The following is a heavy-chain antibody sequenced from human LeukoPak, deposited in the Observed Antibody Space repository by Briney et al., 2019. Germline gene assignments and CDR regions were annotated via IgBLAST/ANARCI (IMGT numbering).Heavy chain of an antibody. Sequence: PGGSLRLSCAASGFTFSSYAMSWVRQAPGKGLEWVSAISGSGGSTYYADSVKGRFTISRDNSRNTLYLQMNSLRVEDTAVYYCAKVGEITIFGVVEGADYWGQGTLVTVSS. D-gene: IGHD3-3*01. CDR2: ISGSGGST. CDR3: AKVGEITIFGVVEGADY. J-gene: IGHJ4*02. CDR1: GFTFSSYA. V-gene: IGHV3-23*01.